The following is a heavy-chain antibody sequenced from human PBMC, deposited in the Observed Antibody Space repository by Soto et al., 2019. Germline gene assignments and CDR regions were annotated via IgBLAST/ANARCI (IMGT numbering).Heavy chain of an antibody. CDR1: GGSVSSGSYY. V-gene: IGHV4-61*01. D-gene: IGHD3-22*01. CDR2: IYYSGST. Sequence: SETLSLTCTVSGGSVSSGSYYWSWIRQPPGKGLEWIGYIYYSGSTNYNPSLKSRVTISVDTSKNQFSLKLSSVTAADTAVYYCARTYYYDSSGYFRGYWFDPWGQGTLVTVSS. J-gene: IGHJ5*02. CDR3: ARTYYYDSSGYFRGYWFDP.